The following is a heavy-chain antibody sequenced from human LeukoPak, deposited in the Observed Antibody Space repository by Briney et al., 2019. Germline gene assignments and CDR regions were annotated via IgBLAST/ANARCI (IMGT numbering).Heavy chain of an antibody. CDR1: GYSISTGYY. Sequence: SETLSLTCTVSGYSISTGYYWDWIRQPPGKGLEWIGTFYHGGSTYYNPSLKSRVTISVDTSKNQFSLNLTSVTAADTAVYYCARSHHGDYALHLDYFDYWGQGTLVTVSS. CDR3: ARSHHGDYALHLDYFDY. D-gene: IGHD4-17*01. V-gene: IGHV4-38-2*02. CDR2: FYHGGST. J-gene: IGHJ4*02.